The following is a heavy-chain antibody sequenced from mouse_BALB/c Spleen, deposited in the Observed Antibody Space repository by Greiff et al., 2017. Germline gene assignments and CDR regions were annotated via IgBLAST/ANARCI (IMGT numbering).Heavy chain of an antibody. J-gene: IGHJ4*01. Sequence: EVQLKESGPSLVKPSQTLSLTCSVSGDSFTSGYWNWVRKFPGNKLEYMGYISYSGSSSYNPSPKSRISITRDTAKNHSYFQLNSVTTEDPATYDCASQPGGAGDAMDYWGQGTSVTVSS. CDR2: ISYSGSS. CDR3: ASQPGGAGDAMDY. V-gene: IGHV3-8*02. CDR1: GDSFTSGY.